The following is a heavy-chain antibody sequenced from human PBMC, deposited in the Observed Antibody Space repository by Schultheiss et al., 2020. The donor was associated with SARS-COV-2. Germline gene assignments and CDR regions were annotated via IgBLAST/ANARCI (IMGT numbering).Heavy chain of an antibody. Sequence: ASVKVSCKASGYTFTSYGISWVRQAPGQGLEWMGWINAGNGNTKYSQKFQGRVTITRDTSASTAYMELSSLRSEDTAVYYCARAHTTVTKDYYYYGMDVWGQGTTVTVSS. CDR2: INAGNGNT. CDR1: GYTFTSYG. V-gene: IGHV1-3*01. CDR3: ARAHTTVTKDYYYYGMDV. J-gene: IGHJ6*02. D-gene: IGHD4-17*01.